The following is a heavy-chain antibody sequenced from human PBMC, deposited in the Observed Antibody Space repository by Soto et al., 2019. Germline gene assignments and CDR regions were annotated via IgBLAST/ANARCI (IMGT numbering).Heavy chain of an antibody. J-gene: IGHJ4*02. D-gene: IGHD3-3*01. Sequence: ASVKVSCKASGYTFTGYYMHWVRQAPGQGLEWMGWINPNSGGTNYAQEFQGRVTMTRDTSISTAYMELSRLRSDDTAVYYCARVNFWSGYESQLSNYFDYWGQGTLVTVS. CDR1: GYTFTGYY. CDR3: ARVNFWSGYESQLSNYFDY. CDR2: INPNSGGT. V-gene: IGHV1-2*02.